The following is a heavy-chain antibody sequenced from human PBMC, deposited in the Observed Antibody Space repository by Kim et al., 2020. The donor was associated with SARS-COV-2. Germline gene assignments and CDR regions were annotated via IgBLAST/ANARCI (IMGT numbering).Heavy chain of an antibody. CDR2: INHSGST. CDR1: GGSFSGYY. D-gene: IGHD2-2*01. CDR3: ARGPIVVVPAAPFDY. V-gene: IGHV4-34*01. Sequence: SETLSLTCAVYGGSFSGYYWSWIRQPPGKGLEWIGEINHSGSTNYNPSLKSRVTISVDTSKNQFSLKLSSVTAADMAVYYCARGPIVVVPAAPFDYWGQG. J-gene: IGHJ4*02.